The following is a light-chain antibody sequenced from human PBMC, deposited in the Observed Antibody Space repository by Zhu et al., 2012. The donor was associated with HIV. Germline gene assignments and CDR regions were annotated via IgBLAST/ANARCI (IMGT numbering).Light chain of an antibody. CDR1: QSISNY. CDR3: QQSYSLLT. Sequence: DIQMTQSPSSLSASAGDRVTITCRASQSISNYLNWYQQKLGKAPKLPSRFSGSGSGTDFTLTISSLQPEDFATYYCQQSYSLLTFGGGTKVEIK. V-gene: IGKV1-39*01. J-gene: IGKJ4*01.